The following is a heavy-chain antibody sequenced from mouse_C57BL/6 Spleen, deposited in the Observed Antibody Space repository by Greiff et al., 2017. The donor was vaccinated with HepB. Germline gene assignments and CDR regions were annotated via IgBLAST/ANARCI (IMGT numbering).Heavy chain of an antibody. CDR2: ISSGGDYI. D-gene: IGHD4-1*01. V-gene: IGHV5-9-1*02. J-gene: IGHJ4*01. CDR3: TRLNWDYAMDY. CDR1: GFTFSSYA. Sequence: EVKLMESGEGLVKPGGSLKLSCAASGFTFSSYAMSWVRQTPEKRLEWVAYISSGGDYIYYADPVKGRFTISRDNARNTLYLQMSSLKSEDTAMYYCTRLNWDYAMDYWGQGTSVTVSS.